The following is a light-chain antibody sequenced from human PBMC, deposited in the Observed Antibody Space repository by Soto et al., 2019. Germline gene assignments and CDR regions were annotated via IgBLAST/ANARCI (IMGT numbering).Light chain of an antibody. CDR1: QSIGFF. V-gene: IGKV1-39*01. CDR3: QQSYGNPG. Sequence: DIQMTQSPSSLSASVGDRVTITCRASQSIGFFLNWYHQKPGKAPKLLIYAASSLQSGVPSRFRGSGTGTDFTLTITSLQPEDFGTYYCQQSYGNPGFAPGTKVDIK. J-gene: IGKJ3*01. CDR2: AAS.